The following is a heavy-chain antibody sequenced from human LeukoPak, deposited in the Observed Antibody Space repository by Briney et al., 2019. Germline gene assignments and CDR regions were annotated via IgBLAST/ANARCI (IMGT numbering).Heavy chain of an antibody. V-gene: IGHV2-70*11. D-gene: IGHD6-13*01. J-gene: IGHJ4*02. CDR2: IDWDDDK. CDR1: GFSLSTSGMC. CDR3: ARGIAAAGTSDY. Sequence: SGPTLFHPTQPLTLTCTFSGFSLSTSGMCVSWIRQPPGKALEWLARIDWDDDKYYSTSLKTRLTISKDTSKNQVVLTMTNMDPVDTATYYCARGIAAAGTSDYWGQGTLVTVSS.